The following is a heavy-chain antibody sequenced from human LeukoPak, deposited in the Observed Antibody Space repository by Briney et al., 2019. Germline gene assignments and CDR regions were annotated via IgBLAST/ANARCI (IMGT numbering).Heavy chain of an antibody. CDR3: ARIGVAGIDDY. CDR1: GFTFSSYS. D-gene: IGHD6-19*01. J-gene: IGHJ4*02. Sequence: GGSLRLSCAASGFTFSSYSMTWVRQAPGKGLEWVSSTSSSSSYIYYADSVKGRFTISRDNAKNSLYLQMNSLRAEDTAVYYRARIGVAGIDDYWGQGTLVTVSS. CDR2: TSSSSSYI. V-gene: IGHV3-21*01.